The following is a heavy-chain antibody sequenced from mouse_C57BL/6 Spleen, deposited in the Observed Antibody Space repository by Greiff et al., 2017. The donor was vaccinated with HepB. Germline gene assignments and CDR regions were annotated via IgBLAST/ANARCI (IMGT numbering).Heavy chain of an antibody. CDR2: IYPGDGDT. D-gene: IGHD2-1*01. CDR1: GYAFSSSW. J-gene: IGHJ2*01. V-gene: IGHV1-82*01. CDR3: ARSRNYHFDY. Sequence: VQLQESGPELVKPGASVKISCKASGYAFSSSWMNWVKQRPGKGLEWIGRIYPGDGDTNYNGKFKGKATLTADKSSSTAYMQLSSLTSEDSAVYFCARSRNYHFDYWGQGTTLTVSS.